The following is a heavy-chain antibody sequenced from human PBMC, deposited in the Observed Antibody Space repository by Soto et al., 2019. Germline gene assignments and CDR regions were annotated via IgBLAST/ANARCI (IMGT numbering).Heavy chain of an antibody. CDR2: IKSKTDGGTT. CDR1: GFTFSNAW. Sequence: GGSLRLSCAASGFTFSNAWMSWVRQAPGKGLEWVGRIKSKTDGGTTDYAAPVKGRFTISRDDSKNTLYLQMNSLKTEDTAVYYCTAALSSSWYFDYWGQGTLVTVSS. D-gene: IGHD6-13*01. CDR3: TAALSSSWYFDY. J-gene: IGHJ4*02. V-gene: IGHV3-15*01.